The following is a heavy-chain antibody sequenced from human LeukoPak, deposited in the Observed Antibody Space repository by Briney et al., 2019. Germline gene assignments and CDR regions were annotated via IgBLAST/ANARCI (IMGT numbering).Heavy chain of an antibody. CDR2: VNADGGNT. V-gene: IGHV3-23*01. CDR1: GFTFDNYR. CDR3: TKRVKYGGTWDHFAD. J-gene: IGHJ4*02. D-gene: IGHD1-26*01. Sequence: GGSLRLSCAASGFTFDNYRMSCVREAPGEGLEWVSTVNADGGNTYYAASVKGRFTISRDNSKSTLILQMNSLRVEDTALYYCTKRVKYGGTWDHFADWGQGTLVTVSS.